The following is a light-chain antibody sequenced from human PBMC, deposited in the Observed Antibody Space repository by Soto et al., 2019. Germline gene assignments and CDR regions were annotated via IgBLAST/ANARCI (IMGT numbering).Light chain of an antibody. CDR3: QQYNSYSPYT. Sequence: DIQMTQSPSTLSASVGDRVTITCRASQSISSWLAWYQQKPGKAPKLLIYDASSLESGVPSRFSGSGSGTAFTLTISSLQPDDFANYYCQQYNSYSPYTFGQGTKLEIK. V-gene: IGKV1-5*01. CDR2: DAS. J-gene: IGKJ2*01. CDR1: QSISSW.